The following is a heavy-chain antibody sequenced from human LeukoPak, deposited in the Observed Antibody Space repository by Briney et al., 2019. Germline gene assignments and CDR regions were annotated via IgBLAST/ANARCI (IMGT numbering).Heavy chain of an antibody. Sequence: SQTLSLTCTVSGVSINSGGYYWSWIRRPPGKGLEWIGYIYHSGSTYYNPSLESRVTISIDRPKNQFSLELSSVTAADTAVYYCARPHCSSTSCSPEDYGMDVWGQGTTVTVSS. CDR3: ARPHCSSTSCSPEDYGMDV. J-gene: IGHJ6*02. V-gene: IGHV4-30-2*01. CDR1: GVSINSGGYY. CDR2: IYHSGST. D-gene: IGHD2-2*01.